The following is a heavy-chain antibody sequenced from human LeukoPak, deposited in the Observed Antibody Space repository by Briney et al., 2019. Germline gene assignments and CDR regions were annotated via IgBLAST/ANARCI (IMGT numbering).Heavy chain of an antibody. CDR2: INPNSGGT. CDR1: GHTFTGYY. V-gene: IGHV1-2*06. CDR3: ASTVTTYYYYYYMDV. D-gene: IGHD4-17*01. J-gene: IGHJ6*03. Sequence: ASVKVSCKASGHTFTGYYMHWVRQAPGQGLEWMGRINPNSGGTNYAQKFQGRVTMTRDTSISTAYMELSRLRSDDTAVYYCASTVTTYYYYYYMDVWGKGTTVTVSS.